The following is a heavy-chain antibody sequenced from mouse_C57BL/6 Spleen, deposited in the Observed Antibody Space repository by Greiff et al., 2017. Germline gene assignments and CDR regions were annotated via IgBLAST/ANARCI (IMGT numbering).Heavy chain of an antibody. V-gene: IGHV3-6*01. CDR3: ASFAY. J-gene: IGHJ3*01. CDR1: GYSITSGYY. CDR2: IRYDGSN. Sequence: EVKVEESGPGLVKPSQSLSLTCSVTGYSITSGYYWNWIRQFPGNKLEWMGYIRYDGSNNYNPSLKNRISITRDTSKNQFFLKLNSVTTEDTATYYCASFAYWGQGTLVTVSA.